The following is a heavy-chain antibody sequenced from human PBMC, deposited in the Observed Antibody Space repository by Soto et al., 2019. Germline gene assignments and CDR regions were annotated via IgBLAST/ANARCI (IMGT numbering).Heavy chain of an antibody. CDR3: ASGRRQFAMLRGVIAKNHYMDV. CDR1: GYSFTIYD. V-gene: IGHV1-8*01. CDR2: MNPNSDNS. J-gene: IGHJ6*03. Sequence: QVQLVQSGAEVKKPGASVKVSCKASGYSFTIYDIIWVRQSTGQGLEWMGWMNPNSDNSCYAPKIQGRVTMTRNTSISTAYMALSSLRSEDTAVYYCASGRRQFAMLRGVIAKNHYMDVWGKGTTVIVSS. D-gene: IGHD3-10*01.